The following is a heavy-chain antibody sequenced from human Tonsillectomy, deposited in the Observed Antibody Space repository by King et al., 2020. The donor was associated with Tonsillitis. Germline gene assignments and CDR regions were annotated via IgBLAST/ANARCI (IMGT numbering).Heavy chain of an antibody. D-gene: IGHD3-3*01. CDR3: ARECRFLECHFDYYDNYMDV. V-gene: IGHV1-18*01. CDR1: GYTFNGYG. J-gene: IGHJ6*03. Sequence: QLVQSGVEVKKPGAAVKVSCKSSGYTFNGYGISWVRQAPGQGLEWMGWISGFNGDTKYAQKFQGRVTMTTDTSTATAYMEVMRLRSDDTAVDYCARECRFLECHFDYYDNYMDVWGKGTTVAVSS. CDR2: ISGFNGDT.